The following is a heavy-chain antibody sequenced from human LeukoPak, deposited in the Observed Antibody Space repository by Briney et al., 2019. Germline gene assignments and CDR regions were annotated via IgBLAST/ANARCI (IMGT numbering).Heavy chain of an antibody. Sequence: SETLSLTCAVYGGSFSGYYWSWIRQPPGKGLEWIGEINHSGSTNYNPSLKSRVTISVDKSKNQFSLKLSSVTAADTAVYYCAIIPNDSSGYLPGGFDYWGQGTLVTVSS. CDR1: GGSFSGYY. CDR2: INHSGST. J-gene: IGHJ4*02. D-gene: IGHD3-22*01. CDR3: AIIPNDSSGYLPGGFDY. V-gene: IGHV4-34*01.